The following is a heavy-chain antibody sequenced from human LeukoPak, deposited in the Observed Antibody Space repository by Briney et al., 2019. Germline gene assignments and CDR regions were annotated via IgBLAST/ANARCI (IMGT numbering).Heavy chain of an antibody. J-gene: IGHJ3*02. CDR2: FYDSGST. V-gene: IGHV4-39*01. CDR1: GGSIRSRNYY. D-gene: IGHD5-12*01. Sequence: NASETLSLTCTVSGGSIRSRNYYWDWIRQPPGKGLEWIGNFYDSGSTYYNPSLKSRVTISGDTSKTQFSLKLTSVTAADTAVYYCARHTRPGCSGYENAFDIWGQGTMVTVSS. CDR3: ARHTRPGCSGYENAFDI.